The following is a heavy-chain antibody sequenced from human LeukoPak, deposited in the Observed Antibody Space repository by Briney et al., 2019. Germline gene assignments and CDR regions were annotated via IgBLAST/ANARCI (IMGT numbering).Heavy chain of an antibody. CDR3: ARDRGSGWYSDAFDI. Sequence: GGSLRLSCAASGFTFSRYSMNWVRQAPGKGLEWVSSISSGSSFMYYADSVKGRFTISRDNAKNSLYLQMNSLRAEDTAVYYCARDRGSGWYSDAFDIWGQGTMVTVSS. CDR2: ISSGSSFM. J-gene: IGHJ3*02. CDR1: GFTFSRYS. D-gene: IGHD6-19*01. V-gene: IGHV3-21*04.